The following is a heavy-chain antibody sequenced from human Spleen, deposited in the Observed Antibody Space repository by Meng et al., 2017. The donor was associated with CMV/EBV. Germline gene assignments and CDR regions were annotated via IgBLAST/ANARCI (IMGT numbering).Heavy chain of an antibody. CDR3: AKDGLSGLSGSYYGY. Sequence: GESLKISCAASGFTFSTYGMHWVRQAPGKGLEWVAFIRYDGSNEYYADSVKGRFTISRDNSKNTLYLQMNSLRDEDTAVYYCAKDGLSGLSGSYYGYWGQGTLVTVSS. J-gene: IGHJ4*02. V-gene: IGHV3-30*02. CDR1: GFTFSTYG. CDR2: IRYDGSNE. D-gene: IGHD3-10*01.